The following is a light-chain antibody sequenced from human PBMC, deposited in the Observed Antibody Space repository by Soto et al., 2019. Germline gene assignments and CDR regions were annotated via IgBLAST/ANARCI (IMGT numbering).Light chain of an antibody. J-gene: IGKJ1*01. CDR3: QKYDTAPWT. Sequence: DIQMTQSPSSLSASVGDRVTITCRASQGIKNYLLWYQQKPGKVPKLLIHAASTLQSGVPSRFSGSGSGTDFTITVSSLQPEDVGTYYCQKYDTAPWTFGQRTRVEIK. V-gene: IGKV1-27*01. CDR1: QGIKNY. CDR2: AAS.